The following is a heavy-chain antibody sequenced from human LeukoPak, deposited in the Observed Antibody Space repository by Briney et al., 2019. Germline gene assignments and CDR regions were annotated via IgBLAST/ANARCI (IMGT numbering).Heavy chain of an antibody. V-gene: IGHV4-39*02. D-gene: IGHD3-22*01. CDR1: GGSIRSGSHS. Sequence: SETLSLTCTVSGGSIRSGSHSWVWIRQPPGKGLEWIGSIYYSGSTYYNSSLENRVTISIDTSKNHFSLRLRPLSAADTSVYYCAKRDDSGGNLVDLWGQGTLVTVSS. CDR2: IYYSGST. J-gene: IGHJ4*02. CDR3: AKRDDSGGNLVDL.